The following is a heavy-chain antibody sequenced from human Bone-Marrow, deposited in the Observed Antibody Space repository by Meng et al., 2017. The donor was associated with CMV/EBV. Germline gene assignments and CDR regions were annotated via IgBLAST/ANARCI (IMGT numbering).Heavy chain of an antibody. D-gene: IGHD3-22*01. J-gene: IGHJ4*02. V-gene: IGHV1-18*01. CDR2: SSDYHSNT. CDR3: SRVVRYYDSSPPGY. Sequence: ASVKDSFKASGYTFTSCGISWVRQPPGQGLEWMGWSSDYHSNTNYEQKLQGRVPMTTDNSTSTAYMELRSLRSDDTAGYYCSRVVRYYDSSPPGYWGQGTLVTVSS. CDR1: GYTFTSCG.